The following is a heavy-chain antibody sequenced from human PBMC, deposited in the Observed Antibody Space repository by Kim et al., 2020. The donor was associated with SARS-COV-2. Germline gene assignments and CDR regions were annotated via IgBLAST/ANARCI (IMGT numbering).Heavy chain of an antibody. V-gene: IGHV1-24*01. CDR1: GYTLTELS. D-gene: IGHD1-26*01. CDR3: ATLPRIVGATGKYYFDY. J-gene: IGHJ4*02. Sequence: ASVKVSCKVSGYTLTELSMHWVRQAPGKGLEWMGGFDPEDGETIYAQKFQGRVTMTEDTSTDTAYMDLSSLRSEDTAVYYCATLPRIVGATGKYYFDYWGQGTLVTVSS. CDR2: FDPEDGET.